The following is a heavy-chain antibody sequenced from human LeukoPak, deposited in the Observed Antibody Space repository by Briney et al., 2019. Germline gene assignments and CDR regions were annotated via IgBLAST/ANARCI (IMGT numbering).Heavy chain of an antibody. V-gene: IGHV1-8*01. CDR3: ARSGVRGPYPRPWYFDL. J-gene: IGHJ2*01. CDR1: GYTFTSYD. CDR2: MNPNSGNT. D-gene: IGHD3-10*01. Sequence: GASVKVSCKASGYTFTSYDINWVRQATGQGLEWMGWMNPNSGNTGYAQKFQGRVTMTRNTSISTAYMELSSLRPEDTAVYYCARSGVRGPYPRPWYFDLWGRGTLVTVSS.